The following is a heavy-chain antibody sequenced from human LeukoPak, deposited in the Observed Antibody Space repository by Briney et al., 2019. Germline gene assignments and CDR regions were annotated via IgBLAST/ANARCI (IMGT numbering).Heavy chain of an antibody. V-gene: IGHV4-59*08. Sequence: SETLSLTCTVSGGPISSYYWSWIRQPPGKGLEWIGYIYYSGSTNYNPSLKSRVTVSVDTSKNQFSLKLSSVTAADTAVYYCARHPYYYDSSGSLFDIWGQGTMVTVSS. J-gene: IGHJ3*02. CDR1: GGPISSYY. CDR2: IYYSGST. D-gene: IGHD3-22*01. CDR3: ARHPYYYDSSGSLFDI.